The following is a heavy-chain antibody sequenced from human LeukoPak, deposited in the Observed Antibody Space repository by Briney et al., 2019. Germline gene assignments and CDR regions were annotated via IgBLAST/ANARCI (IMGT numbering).Heavy chain of an antibody. J-gene: IGHJ4*02. CDR2: IIPIFGTA. D-gene: IGHD2-2*01. Sequence: ASVKVSCKASGGTFSGYAISWVRQAPGQGLEWMGGIIPIFGTANYAQKFQGRVTINADESTSTAYMELSSLRSEDTAVYYCAKDLPAASGYFDYWGQGTLVTVSS. V-gene: IGHV1-69*13. CDR3: AKDLPAASGYFDY. CDR1: GGTFSGYA.